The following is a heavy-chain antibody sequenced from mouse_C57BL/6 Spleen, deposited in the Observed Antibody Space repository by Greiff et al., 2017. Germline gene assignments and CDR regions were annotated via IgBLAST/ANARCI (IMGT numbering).Heavy chain of an antibody. CDR3: ARSGGYYFFDY. D-gene: IGHD2-3*01. J-gene: IGHJ2*01. Sequence: EVQLQQSGPELVKPGASVKISCQASGYSFPGYYMHWVKQSSETSLEWIGEINPSTGGTSYNQKFKGKATLTVDKSSSTAYMQLKSLTSEDSAVYYCARSGGYYFFDYWGQGTTLTVAS. V-gene: IGHV1-43*01. CDR1: GYSFPGYY. CDR2: INPSTGGT.